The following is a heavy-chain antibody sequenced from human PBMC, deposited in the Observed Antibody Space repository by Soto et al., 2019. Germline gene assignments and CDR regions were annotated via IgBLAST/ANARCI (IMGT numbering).Heavy chain of an antibody. CDR2: IYHSGST. J-gene: IGHJ4*02. CDR3: ARGSSGYYDY. V-gene: IGHV4-30-2*01. D-gene: IGHD3-22*01. Sequence: SETLSLTCAVSGGSISSGGYSWSWIRQPPGKGLEWIGYIYHSGSTYYNPSLKSRVTISVDRSKNQFSLKLSSVTAADTAVYYCARGSSGYYDYWGQGTLVTVSS. CDR1: GGSISSGGYS.